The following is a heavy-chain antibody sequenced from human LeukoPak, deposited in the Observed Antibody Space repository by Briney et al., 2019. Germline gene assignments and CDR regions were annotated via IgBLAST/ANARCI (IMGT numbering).Heavy chain of an antibody. Sequence: PGGSLRLSCAASGFSFSMYSMSWIRQAPGKGLEWVSVISDNGAVTFYGDSVKGRFTISRDNSKNTLYLQMSSLRVEDTAVYYCARRDTSIAARAHYYYYYMDVWGKGTTVTVSS. D-gene: IGHD6-6*01. CDR1: GFSFSMYS. CDR2: ISDNGAVT. CDR3: ARRDTSIAARAHYYYYYMDV. V-gene: IGHV3-23*01. J-gene: IGHJ6*03.